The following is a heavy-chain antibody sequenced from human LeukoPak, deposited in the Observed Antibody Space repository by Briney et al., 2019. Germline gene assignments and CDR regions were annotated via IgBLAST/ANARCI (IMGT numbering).Heavy chain of an antibody. CDR1: GGSISRYY. J-gene: IGHJ4*02. Sequence: SETLSLTCTVSGGSISRYYWSWIRQPPGKGLEWIGYIYYSGSTNYNPSLKSRVTISVDTSKNQFSLKLSSVTAADTAVYYCARVTLYYGSGSYLIDYWGQGTLVTVSS. CDR3: ARVTLYYGSGSYLIDY. CDR2: IYYSGST. V-gene: IGHV4-59*01. D-gene: IGHD3-10*01.